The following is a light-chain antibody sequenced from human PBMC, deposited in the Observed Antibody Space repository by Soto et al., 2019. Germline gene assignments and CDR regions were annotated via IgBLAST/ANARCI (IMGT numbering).Light chain of an antibody. CDR2: DAS. CDR3: QQYRTWPRT. CDR1: QSVSSN. V-gene: IGKV3-15*01. J-gene: IGKJ1*01. Sequence: EKVMTQSPATLSVSPGERVTLSCRASQSVSSNLAWYQQKTGQAPRLLIYDASTRATDVPARFSGTGSGTEFTLTISRLQSEDFAVYYCQQYRTWPRTFGQGTKVDIK.